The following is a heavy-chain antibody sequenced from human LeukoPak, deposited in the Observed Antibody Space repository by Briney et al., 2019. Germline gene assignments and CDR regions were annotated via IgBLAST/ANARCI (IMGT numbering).Heavy chain of an antibody. CDR2: ISGSGGTT. D-gene: IGHD6-19*01. Sequence: SGGSLRLSCAASGFTFSSYAMSWVRQAPGKGLEWVSSISGSGGTTHYADSVKGRFTISRDNSKNTLSLQMNSLRAEDTAVYYCAKVSLRWLVLSPFDYWGQGTLVTVSS. V-gene: IGHV3-23*01. CDR1: GFTFSSYA. CDR3: AKVSLRWLVLSPFDY. J-gene: IGHJ4*02.